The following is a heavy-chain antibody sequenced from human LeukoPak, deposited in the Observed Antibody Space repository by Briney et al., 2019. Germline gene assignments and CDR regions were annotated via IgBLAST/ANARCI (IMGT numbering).Heavy chain of an antibody. CDR1: GGSVSSGSYY. J-gene: IGHJ4*02. CDR3: ARVLRGYSGYDYYFDY. D-gene: IGHD5-12*01. CDR2: IYYSGST. V-gene: IGHV4-61*01. Sequence: SETLSLTCTVSGGSVSSGSYYWSWIRQPPGKGLEWIGYIYYSGSTNYTPSLKSRVTISVDTSKNQFSLKLSSVTAADTAVYYCARVLRGYSGYDYYFDYWGQGTLVTVSS.